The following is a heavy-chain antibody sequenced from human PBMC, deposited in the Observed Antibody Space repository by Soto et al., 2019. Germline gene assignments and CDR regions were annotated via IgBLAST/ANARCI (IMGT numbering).Heavy chain of an antibody. V-gene: IGHV4-59*01. J-gene: IGHJ5*02. CDR2: IYYSGST. Sequence: SETLSLTCTVSGGSMSSYYWSWIRQPPGKGLEWIGYIYYSGSTIYNPSLKSRVTISVDTSKNQFSLKLSSVTAADTAVFYCAGYGSGSSVCFDPWGQGTLVTVSS. CDR1: GGSMSSYY. D-gene: IGHD3-10*01. CDR3: AGYGSGSSVCFDP.